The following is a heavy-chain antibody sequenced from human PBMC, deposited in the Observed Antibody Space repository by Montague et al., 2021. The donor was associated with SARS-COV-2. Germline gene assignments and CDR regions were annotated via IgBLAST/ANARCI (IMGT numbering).Heavy chain of an antibody. Sequence: SETLSLTCTVSGGSISSSSYYWSWIRQPPGKGLEWIGYIYDSGSTNYNLSLKSRVTISVDTSKNQFSLKLSSVTAADTAVYYCARGFDYWGQGTLVTVSS. V-gene: IGHV4-61*01. J-gene: IGHJ4*02. CDR1: GGSISSSSYY. CDR3: ARGFDY. CDR2: IYDSGST.